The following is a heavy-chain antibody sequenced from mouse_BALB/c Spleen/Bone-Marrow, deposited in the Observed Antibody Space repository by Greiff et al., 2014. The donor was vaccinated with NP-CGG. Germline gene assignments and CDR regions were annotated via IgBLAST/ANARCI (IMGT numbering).Heavy chain of an antibody. J-gene: IGHJ4*01. V-gene: IGHV1S56*01. Sequence: QVQLQQPGLELVKPGASVRISCKASGYSFTNFYIHWVKQRPGKGLEWIGWIYPEDFNTKFNENFKGKATLTADKSSSTAYMQLSSLTSEDSSVYFCARKCQMAYDSTIYWGPGTTTPVPS. D-gene: IGHD2-4*01. CDR1: GYSFTNFY. CDR2: IYPEDFNT. CDR3: ARKCQMAYDSTIY.